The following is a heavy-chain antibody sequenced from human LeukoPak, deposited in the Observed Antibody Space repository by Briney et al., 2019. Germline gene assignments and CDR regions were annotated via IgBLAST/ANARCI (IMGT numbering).Heavy chain of an antibody. D-gene: IGHD5-24*01. V-gene: IGHV1-2*02. Sequence: GASVKVSCKASGYTFTGYYMHWVRQAPGQGLEWMGWINPSSGGTNYAQKFQGRVTMTRDTSISTAYMELSRLRSDDTAVYYCARDRGRDGYILKSYYFDYWGQGTLVAVSS. CDR3: ARDRGRDGYILKSYYFDY. CDR1: GYTFTGYY. J-gene: IGHJ4*02. CDR2: INPSSGGT.